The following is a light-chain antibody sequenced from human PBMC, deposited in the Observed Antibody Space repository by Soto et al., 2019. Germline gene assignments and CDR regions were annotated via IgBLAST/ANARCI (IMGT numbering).Light chain of an antibody. CDR2: GAS. J-gene: IGKJ5*01. Sequence: EVVLTQSPGTLSLSPGERATLSCRASQSVNTRYLAWYQQRPGQAPRLLMYGASNRATGIQDRFSGGGSGTDFTLTISRLEPEDVAVYYCQQDGRPAPPFGQGTRLEI. CDR3: QQDGRPAPP. CDR1: QSVNTRY. V-gene: IGKV3-20*01.